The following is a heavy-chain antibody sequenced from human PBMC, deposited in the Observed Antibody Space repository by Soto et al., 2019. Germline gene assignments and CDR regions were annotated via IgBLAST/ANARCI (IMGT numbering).Heavy chain of an antibody. CDR2: INGDGSST. CDR3: ARVAYYDFWSGYAFDI. Sequence: GTLLLTCTASGFTFSSYWMHWVRQAPGKGLVWVSRINGDGSSTSYADSVKGRFTISRDNAKNTLYLQMNSLRAEDTAVYYCARVAYYDFWSGYAFDIWGQGTMVTVSS. J-gene: IGHJ3*02. V-gene: IGHV3-74*01. D-gene: IGHD3-3*01. CDR1: GFTFSSYW.